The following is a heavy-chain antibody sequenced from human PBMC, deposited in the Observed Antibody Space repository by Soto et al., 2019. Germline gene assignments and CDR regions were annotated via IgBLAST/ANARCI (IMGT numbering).Heavy chain of an antibody. J-gene: IGHJ3*02. D-gene: IGHD2-15*01. CDR2: ISVGGGSI. CDR3: VRDHRWAFDI. CDR1: GFTFRDYA. V-gene: IGHV3-48*02. Sequence: EVQLVESGRGLVQPGGSLRVSCIDSGFTFRDYAFNWVRQAPGKGLEWVSYISVGGGSIFYADSVKGRFTISRDDARNSVYLQMNTLRHEDTAVYHCVRDHRWAFDIWGQGTVVTVSS.